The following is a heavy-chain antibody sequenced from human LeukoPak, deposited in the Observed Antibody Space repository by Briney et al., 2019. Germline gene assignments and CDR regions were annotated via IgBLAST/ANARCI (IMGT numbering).Heavy chain of an antibody. V-gene: IGHV3-48*03. CDR1: GFTFRCYE. J-gene: IGHJ4*02. CDR3: ASGPWELDF. D-gene: IGHD1-26*01. CDR2: ISGSGGSI. Sequence: GGSLRLSCAASGFTFRCYEMNWVRQAPGKGLEWVSKISGSGGSIYYADSVKGRFTISRDNAKNSLFLQMNSLRAEDTALYYCASGPWELDFWGQGTLVIVSS.